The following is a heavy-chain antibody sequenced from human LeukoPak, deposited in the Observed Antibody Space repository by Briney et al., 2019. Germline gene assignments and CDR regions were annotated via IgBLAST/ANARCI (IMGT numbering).Heavy chain of an antibody. D-gene: IGHD3/OR15-3a*01. J-gene: IGHJ4*02. CDR1: GITLSNYG. Sequence: GGSLRLSCAVSGITLSNYGMSWVRQAPGKGLEWVAGISDSGGSTNYADSVKGRFTISRDNPKNTLYLEMNSLRAEDTAVYFCAKRGVVIRVILVGFHKAAYYFESWGQGALVTVSS. CDR2: ISDSGGST. CDR3: AKRGVVIRVILVGFHKAAYYFES. V-gene: IGHV3-23*01.